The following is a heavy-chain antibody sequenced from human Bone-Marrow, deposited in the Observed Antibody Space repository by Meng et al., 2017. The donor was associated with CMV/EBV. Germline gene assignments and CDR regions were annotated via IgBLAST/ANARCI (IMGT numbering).Heavy chain of an antibody. CDR3: VKGSGRSRPYYFDY. CDR2: ITAGSDAT. J-gene: IGHJ4*02. D-gene: IGHD1-26*01. CDR1: GFTFSSYV. Sequence: GESLKISCVASGFTFSSYVMSWVRQAPGQGLEWVSAITAGSDATYYADSVKGRFTTSRDNSKNTLYLQMTSLRADDTAVFYCVKGSGRSRPYYFDYWGQGTLVTVSS. V-gene: IGHV3-23*01.